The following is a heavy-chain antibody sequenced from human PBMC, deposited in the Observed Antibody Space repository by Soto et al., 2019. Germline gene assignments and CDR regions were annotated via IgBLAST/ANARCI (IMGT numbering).Heavy chain of an antibody. CDR3: ARQKGAVAGTNFDY. V-gene: IGHV3-23*01. CDR1: GFTFSSYA. Sequence: GGSLRLSCAASGFTFSSYAMGWVRQAPGKGLEWVSAISGSGGSTYYADSVKGRFTISRDNSKNSLYPQMNSLRAEDTAVHYCARQKGAVAGTNFDYWGQGTLVTVSS. CDR2: ISGSGGST. J-gene: IGHJ4*02. D-gene: IGHD6-19*01.